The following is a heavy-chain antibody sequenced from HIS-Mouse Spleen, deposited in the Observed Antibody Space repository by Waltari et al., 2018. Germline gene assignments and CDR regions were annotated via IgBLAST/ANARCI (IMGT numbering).Heavy chain of an antibody. D-gene: IGHD6-13*01. CDR3: ARLAAAGTY. J-gene: IGHJ4*02. CDR2: IYYSGST. Sequence: QLQLQESGPGLVTPSETLSLPCPVSGGAISSSSYYWGWIRQPPGKGLGWIGSIYYSGSTYYNPSLKSRVTISVDTSKNQFSLKLSSVTAADTAVYYCARLAAAGTYWGQGTLVTVSS. V-gene: IGHV4-39*07. CDR1: GGAISSSSYY.